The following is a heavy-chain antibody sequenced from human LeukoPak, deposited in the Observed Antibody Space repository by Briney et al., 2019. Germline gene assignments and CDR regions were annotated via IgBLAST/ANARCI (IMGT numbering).Heavy chain of an antibody. CDR2: INQAESAK. V-gene: IGHV3-7*01. J-gene: IGHJ4*02. Sequence: ETLSLTCAVYGVSFSGYYWSWIRQAPGKGLEWVASINQAESAKFYVDSVKGRFTISRDNAKNSLYLQMNSLRAKDTAAYYCARDSTIVVVPAAANDWGQGTLVTVSS. D-gene: IGHD2-2*01. CDR1: GVSFSGYY. CDR3: ARDSTIVVVPAAAND.